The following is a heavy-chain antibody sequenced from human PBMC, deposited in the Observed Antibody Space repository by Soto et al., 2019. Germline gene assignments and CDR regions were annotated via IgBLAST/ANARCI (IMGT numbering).Heavy chain of an antibody. Sequence: QVTLKESGPVLVKPTETLTLTCTVSGFSLSNARMGVSWIRQHPGKALEWLAHIFSNDEKSYSTSLKSRLTISKYTSKSQVVLTMTNMDPVDTATYYCARTRVDEDYYYGMDVWGQGTTVTVSS. CDR1: GFSLSNARMG. CDR2: IFSNDEK. J-gene: IGHJ6*02. CDR3: ARTRVDEDYYYGMDV. V-gene: IGHV2-26*01. D-gene: IGHD2-15*01.